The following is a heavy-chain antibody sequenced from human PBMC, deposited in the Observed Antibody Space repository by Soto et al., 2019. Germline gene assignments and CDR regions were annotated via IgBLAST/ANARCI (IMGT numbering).Heavy chain of an antibody. CDR1: GYSFTRYG. Sequence: ASVKVSCKASGYSFTRYGISWVRQTNRQGLEWMGWISAYNGNTNYAQKLQGRVTMTTDTSTSTAYMELRSLRSDDTAVYYCARTAPLYFSGGSCYSGPNDAFDIWGQGTMVTVSS. J-gene: IGHJ3*02. D-gene: IGHD2-15*01. V-gene: IGHV1-18*01. CDR2: ISAYNGNT. CDR3: ARTAPLYFSGGSCYSGPNDAFDI.